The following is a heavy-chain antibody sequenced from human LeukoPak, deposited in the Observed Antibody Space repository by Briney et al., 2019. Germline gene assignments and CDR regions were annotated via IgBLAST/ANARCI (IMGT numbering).Heavy chain of an antibody. Sequence: SETLSLTCNVSGAAINSYRWNWIRQPPGKGLEWIGYISYDGKTNYNPSLKSRLTLSVDTSKNQFSLNLNSVTAADTASYYCTKVYYEPFDCWGQGTLVTVTS. J-gene: IGHJ4*02. CDR3: TKVYYEPFDC. CDR2: ISYDGKT. D-gene: IGHD3-22*01. V-gene: IGHV4-59*01. CDR1: GAAINSYR.